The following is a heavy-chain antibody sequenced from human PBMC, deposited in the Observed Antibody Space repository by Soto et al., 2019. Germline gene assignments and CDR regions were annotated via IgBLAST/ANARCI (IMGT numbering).Heavy chain of an antibody. J-gene: IGHJ4*02. CDR3: ARRTSFLGAFDY. CDR1: GFSFDKYA. V-gene: IGHV3-23*01. CDR2: VAAGGGHT. Sequence: LRLSCVASGFSFDKYAMAWVRQAPWKGLEWVSHVAAGGGHTYYAESVKGRFTISRDNSKNTLFLQINTLRADDTAIYFCARRTSFLGAFDYWGQGVLVTAPQ. D-gene: IGHD3-16*02.